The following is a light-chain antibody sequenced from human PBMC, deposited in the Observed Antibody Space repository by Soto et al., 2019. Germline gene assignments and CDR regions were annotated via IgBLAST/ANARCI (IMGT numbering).Light chain of an antibody. V-gene: IGKV3D-20*02. Sequence: IVLTQSPVTLSLSAGERATLSCRASQSVSSSYLAWYQQKPGQAPRLLIYGASSRATGIPDRFSGSGSGTDFTLTISRLEPEDFALYFCQQRSNWPLITFGQGTRLEIK. J-gene: IGKJ5*01. CDR3: QQRSNWPLIT. CDR2: GAS. CDR1: QSVSSSY.